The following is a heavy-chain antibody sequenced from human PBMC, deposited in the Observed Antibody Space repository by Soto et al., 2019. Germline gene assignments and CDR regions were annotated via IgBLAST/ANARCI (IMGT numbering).Heavy chain of an antibody. V-gene: IGHV3-23*01. CDR3: AKDRTAPTMVSSFFY. CDR2: ISGSGGRT. CDR1: GFTFSSYA. D-gene: IGHD3-10*01. Sequence: LRLSCAASGFTFSSYAMSWVRQAPGKGLEWVSSISGSGGRTYYAASVKGRFTISRGNSKNTLYVQMRSRRAEDTAVYYCAKDRTAPTMVSSFFYWGHGPLDPVS. J-gene: IGHJ1*01.